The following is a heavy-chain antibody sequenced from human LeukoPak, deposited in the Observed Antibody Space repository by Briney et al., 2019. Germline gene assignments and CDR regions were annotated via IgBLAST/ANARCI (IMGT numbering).Heavy chain of an antibody. CDR1: GFTVSSNY. CDR3: AKDATTVVTAGAFDI. Sequence: PGGSLRLSCAASGFTVSSNYMSWVRQAPGKGLEWVAVIYSGGSTYYADSVKGRFTISRDESKNTLYLQMNSLRAEDTAVYYCAKDATTVVTAGAFDIWGQGTMVTVSS. V-gene: IGHV3-53*01. J-gene: IGHJ3*02. CDR2: IYSGGST. D-gene: IGHD4-23*01.